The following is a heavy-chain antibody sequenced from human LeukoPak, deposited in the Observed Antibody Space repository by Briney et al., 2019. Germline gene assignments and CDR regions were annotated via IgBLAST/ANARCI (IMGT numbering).Heavy chain of an antibody. J-gene: IGHJ4*02. CDR3: VPYGSGSYPLDY. CDR2: FDPEDGET. D-gene: IGHD3-10*01. V-gene: IGHV1-24*01. Sequence: GASVKVSCKVSGYTLTELSMHWVRRAPGKGLEWMGGFDPEDGETIYAQKFQGRVTMTENRSTDTAYMELSSLRSEDTAVYYCVPYGSGSYPLDYWGQGTLVTVSS. CDR1: GYTLTELS.